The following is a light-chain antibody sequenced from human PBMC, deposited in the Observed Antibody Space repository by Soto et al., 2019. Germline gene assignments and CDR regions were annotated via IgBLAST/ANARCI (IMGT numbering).Light chain of an antibody. CDR2: AAV. CDR1: QCIRQY. Sequence: DIHLTQSPSLLSASVGDRVTITCRASQCIRQYVAWYQQKPGKAPKLLIYAAVVLQGGIPSRFSGSGSATEFILTISGLQPEDFATYYCQQVNYYPFTFGGGTKVDIK. CDR3: QQVNYYPFT. V-gene: IGKV1-9*01. J-gene: IGKJ4*01.